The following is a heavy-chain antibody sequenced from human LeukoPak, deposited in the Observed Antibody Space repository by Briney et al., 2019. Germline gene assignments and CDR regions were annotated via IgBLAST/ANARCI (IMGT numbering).Heavy chain of an antibody. Sequence: GASVKVSCKASGYTFTSYYMHWVRQAPGQGLEWMGIINPSGGSTSYAQKFQGRVTMTRDTSTSTVYMELSRLRSEDTAVYYCARSSTLRFLEWLPQYYFDYWGQGTLVTVSS. J-gene: IGHJ4*02. CDR1: GYTFTSYY. CDR2: INPSGGST. CDR3: ARSSTLRFLEWLPQYYFDY. D-gene: IGHD3-3*01. V-gene: IGHV1-46*01.